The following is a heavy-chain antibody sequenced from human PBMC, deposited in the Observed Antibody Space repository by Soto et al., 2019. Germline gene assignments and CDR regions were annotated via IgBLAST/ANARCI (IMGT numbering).Heavy chain of an antibody. CDR3: ARAKGRYYGSGNEDYYGMDV. J-gene: IGHJ6*02. CDR1: GYTFTGYY. Sequence: ASVKVSCKAFGYTFTGYYMHWVRQAPGQGLEWMGWINPNSGGTNYAQKFQGWVTMTRDTSISTAYMELSRLRSDDTAVYYCARAKGRYYGSGNEDYYGMDVWGQGTTVTVSS. V-gene: IGHV1-2*04. D-gene: IGHD3-10*01. CDR2: INPNSGGT.